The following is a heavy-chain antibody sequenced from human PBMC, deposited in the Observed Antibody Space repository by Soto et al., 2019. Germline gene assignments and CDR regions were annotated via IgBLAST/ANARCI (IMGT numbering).Heavy chain of an antibody. J-gene: IGHJ4*02. CDR1: GGSISSSSYY. CDR3: ARLWQLVWDFDY. D-gene: IGHD6-13*01. Sequence: PSETLSLTCTVSGGSISSSSYYWGWIRQPPGKGLEWIGSIYYSGSTYYNPSLKSRVTISVDTSKNQFSLKLSSVTAADTAVYYCARLWQLVWDFDYWGQGTLVTVSS. CDR2: IYYSGST. V-gene: IGHV4-39*01.